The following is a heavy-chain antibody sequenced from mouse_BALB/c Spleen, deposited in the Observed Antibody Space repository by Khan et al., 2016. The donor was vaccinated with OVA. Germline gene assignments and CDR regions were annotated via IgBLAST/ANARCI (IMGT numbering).Heavy chain of an antibody. V-gene: IGHV14-3*02. CDR1: GLTIKDTY. Sequence: VRLQQSGPELVKSWPTVNLSCTASGLTIKDTYMHWLKQWPEQGLEWIGRIDPPNGNTKYYPKIPGMATITANTSSHTAYQMHSRQTSEDTDVYYCDRMTRKWGQGTTVTVSS. J-gene: IGHJ4*01. CDR2: IDPPNGNT. CDR3: DRMTRK.